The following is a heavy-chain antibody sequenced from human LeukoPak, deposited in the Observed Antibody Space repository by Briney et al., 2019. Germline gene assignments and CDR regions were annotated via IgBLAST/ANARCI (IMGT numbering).Heavy chain of an antibody. J-gene: IGHJ4*02. Sequence: PGGSLRLSCAASGFTFSSYAMSWVRQAPGKGLEWVSALSGGGEYTYSADSVKGRFTISRDNSKNMLYLQMNSLRAEDTAVYYCATITYFDYIWGRFVSWGQGTLVTVSS. CDR3: ATITYFDYIWGRFVS. CDR2: LSGGGEYT. CDR1: GFTFSSYA. V-gene: IGHV3-23*01. D-gene: IGHD3-16*01.